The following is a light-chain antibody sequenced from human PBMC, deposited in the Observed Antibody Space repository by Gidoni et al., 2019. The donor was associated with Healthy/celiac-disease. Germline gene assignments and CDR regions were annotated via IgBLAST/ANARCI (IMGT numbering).Light chain of an antibody. J-gene: IGKJ5*01. Sequence: DIQTTQAPSSLSASVGDRVTITCQASQDISNYLNWYQQKPGKAPKLLIYDASNLETGVPSRFSGSGSGTDFTCTISSLQTEDIATYYCQQYDNIPITYGQGTRLEIK. CDR1: QDISNY. V-gene: IGKV1-33*01. CDR3: QQYDNIPIT. CDR2: DAS.